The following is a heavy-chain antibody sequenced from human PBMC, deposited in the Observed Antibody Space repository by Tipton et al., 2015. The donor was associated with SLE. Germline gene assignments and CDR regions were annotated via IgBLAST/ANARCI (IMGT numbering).Heavy chain of an antibody. Sequence: SLRLSCAASGFTFSSYAMHWVRQAPGKGLEWVAVISYDGSNKYYADSVKGRFTISRDNSKNTLYLQMNSLRAEDTAVYYCARSDFFDYWGQGTLVTVSS. CDR3: ARSDFFDY. V-gene: IGHV3-30-3*01. CDR2: ISYDGSNK. J-gene: IGHJ4*02. CDR1: GFTFSSYA.